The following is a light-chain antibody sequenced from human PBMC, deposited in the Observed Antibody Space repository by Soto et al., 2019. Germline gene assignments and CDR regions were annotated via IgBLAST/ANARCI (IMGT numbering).Light chain of an antibody. V-gene: IGKV1D-12*01. CDR1: QGVAYW. Sequence: ESRITQYPSSVSASVGDIFTITCGASQGVAYWLAWYQQKPGKAPKLLIYAASTLQSGVPSRFSGSGSGTDFTLTITSLQPEDFATYYCQQAHSFPITFGQGTRLEI. CDR3: QQAHSFPIT. CDR2: AAS. J-gene: IGKJ5*01.